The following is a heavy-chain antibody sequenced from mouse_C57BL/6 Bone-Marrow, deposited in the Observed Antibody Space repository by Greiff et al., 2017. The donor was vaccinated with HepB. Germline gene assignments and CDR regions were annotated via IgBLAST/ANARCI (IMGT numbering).Heavy chain of an antibody. J-gene: IGHJ4*01. Sequence: QVQLQHSGAELARPGASVKMSCKASGYTFTSYTMHWVKQRPGQGLEWIGYINPSSGYTKYNQKFKDKATLTADKSSSTAYMQLSSLTSEDSAVYYCARSLPSYDYAMDYWGQGTSVTVSS. V-gene: IGHV1-4*01. CDR1: GYTFTSYT. CDR2: INPSSGYT. D-gene: IGHD1-1*01. CDR3: ARSLPSYDYAMDY.